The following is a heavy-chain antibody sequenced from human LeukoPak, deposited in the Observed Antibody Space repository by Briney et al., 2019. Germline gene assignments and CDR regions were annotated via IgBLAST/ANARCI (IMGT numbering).Heavy chain of an antibody. Sequence: GGSLRLSCAASGFTFSDYYMSWIRQAPGKGPEWLSYISSSGSTIKYTDSVKGRFTISRDNAKNTLYLQMNSLRAEDTAVYYCARSVGSGYEDWGQGTLVTVSS. V-gene: IGHV3-11*04. CDR3: ARSVGSGYED. CDR2: ISSSGSTI. D-gene: IGHD5-12*01. CDR1: GFTFSDYY. J-gene: IGHJ4*02.